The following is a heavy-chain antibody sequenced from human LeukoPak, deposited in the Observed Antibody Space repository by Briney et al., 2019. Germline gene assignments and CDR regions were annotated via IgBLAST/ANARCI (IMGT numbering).Heavy chain of an antibody. CDR1: GFTFSSYG. CDR2: MSYDGSNK. J-gene: IGHJ6*02. D-gene: IGHD1-26*01. Sequence: PGGSLRLSCAASGFTFSSYGMHWVRQAPGKGLEWVAVMSYDGSNKYYADSVKGRFTISRDNSKNTLCLQMNSLRAEDTAVYYCAKAFRSRVWWPSYYYYGMDVWGQGTTVTVSS. CDR3: AKAFRSRVWWPSYYYYGMDV. V-gene: IGHV3-30*18.